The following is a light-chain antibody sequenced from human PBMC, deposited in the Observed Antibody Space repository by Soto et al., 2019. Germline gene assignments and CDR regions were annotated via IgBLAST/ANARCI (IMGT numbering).Light chain of an antibody. Sequence: QSALTQPPSASGYPGQSVTISCTGTSSDVGAYNYVSWYQQHAGKAPKLVIYEVTKRPSGVPDRFSGSKSANTASLTVSGLQAEDEDDYYCSSFASSNTGVFGGGTKLTVL. V-gene: IGLV2-8*01. CDR3: SSFASSNTGV. CDR2: EVT. CDR1: SSDVGAYNY. J-gene: IGLJ3*02.